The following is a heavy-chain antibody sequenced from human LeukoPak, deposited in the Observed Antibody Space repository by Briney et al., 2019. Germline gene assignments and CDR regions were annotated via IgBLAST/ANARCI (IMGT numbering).Heavy chain of an antibody. Sequence: PXXSLRLSCAASGFTFSDYYMSWIRQAPGKGLEGVSYISSSGSTIYYADSVKGRFTISRDNAKNSLYLQMNSLRAEDTAVYYCARALSRLHYYYGMDVWGQGTTVTVSS. CDR1: GFTFSDYY. CDR2: ISSSGSTI. J-gene: IGHJ6*02. D-gene: IGHD6-13*01. V-gene: IGHV3-11*01. CDR3: ARALSRLHYYYGMDV.